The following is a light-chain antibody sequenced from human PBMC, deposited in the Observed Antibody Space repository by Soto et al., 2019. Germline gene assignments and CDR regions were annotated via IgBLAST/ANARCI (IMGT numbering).Light chain of an antibody. CDR3: LQHNSCPWT. V-gene: IGKV1-17*01. Sequence: DIQMTQSPSSLSASVGDRITITCRASQGIRSDLGWYQQKAGKAPKRLIYGASNLESGVPSRFRGSGSGTEFTLTISSLQPEDFATYYCLQHNSCPWTFGQGTKVEVK. CDR2: GAS. J-gene: IGKJ1*01. CDR1: QGIRSD.